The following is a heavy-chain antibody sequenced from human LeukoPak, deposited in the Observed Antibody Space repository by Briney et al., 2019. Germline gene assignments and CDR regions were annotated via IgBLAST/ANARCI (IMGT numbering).Heavy chain of an antibody. D-gene: IGHD3-22*01. V-gene: IGHV4-34*01. Sequence: SETLSLTCAVYGGSFSGYYWSWIRQPPGKGLEWIGEINHSGSTNYNPSLKSRVTISVDRSKNQFSLKLSSVTAADTAVYYCARAPGGYYDSSGYFDYWGQGTLVTVSS. CDR2: INHSGST. J-gene: IGHJ4*02. CDR3: ARAPGGYYDSSGYFDY. CDR1: GGSFSGYY.